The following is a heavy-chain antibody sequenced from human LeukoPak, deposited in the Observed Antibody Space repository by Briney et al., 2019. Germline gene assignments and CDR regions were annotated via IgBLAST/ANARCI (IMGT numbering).Heavy chain of an antibody. CDR1: GGSFSSEA. CDR2: IIPIFGTA. CDR3: GSKAGDCGANSCYSIDY. Sequence: ASVEVSCKAFGGSFSSEAISWVRQAPGQGLEWMGGIIPIFGTANYAQKFQGRVTITTDESTSTAYMEVSSLRSEDTAVYYCGSKAGDCGANSCYSIDYWGQGTLVTVSS. J-gene: IGHJ4*02. D-gene: IGHD2-15*01. V-gene: IGHV1-69*05.